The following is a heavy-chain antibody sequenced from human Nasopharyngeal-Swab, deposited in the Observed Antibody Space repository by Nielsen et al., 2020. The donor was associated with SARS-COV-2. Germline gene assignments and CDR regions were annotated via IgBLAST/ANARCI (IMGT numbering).Heavy chain of an antibody. V-gene: IGHV7-4-1*02. J-gene: IGHJ4*02. CDR3: ASSMVIGQYYFDY. D-gene: IGHD5-18*01. CDR1: GYTFTSYA. CDR2: INTNTGNP. Sequence: ASVKVSCKASGYTFTSYAMNWVRQAPEQGLEWMGWINTNTGNPTYAQGFTGRFVFSLDTSVSTAYLQISSLKAEDTAVYYCASSMVIGQYYFDYWGQGTLVTVSS.